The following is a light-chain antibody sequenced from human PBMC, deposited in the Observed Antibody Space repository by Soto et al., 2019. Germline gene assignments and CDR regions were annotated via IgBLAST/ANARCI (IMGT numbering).Light chain of an antibody. V-gene: IGKV4-1*01. J-gene: IGKJ1*01. Sequence: DIVMTQSPDSLAVSLGERATINCKSSQSVLYSSNNKNYLAWSQQKPGQPPKLLIYWASTRETGVPHRFSASGAGTDFPVTISSLQAEDVAVYYCQQYYDAPQNFGQGTKVEIQ. CDR3: QQYYDAPQN. CDR2: WAS. CDR1: QSVLYSSNNKNY.